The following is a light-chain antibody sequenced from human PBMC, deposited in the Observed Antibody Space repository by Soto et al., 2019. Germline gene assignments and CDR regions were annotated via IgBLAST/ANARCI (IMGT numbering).Light chain of an antibody. V-gene: IGKV3-15*01. CDR3: QQYENWPSIT. CDR1: QNIRSK. J-gene: IGKJ5*01. CDR2: GAS. Sequence: EIVMTQSPSTLSVSPGEGATLSCRASQNIRSKLAWYQQKPGQAPRLLISGASTRATGIPVRFSSSGSGTEFALAISSLQSEDFAVYYCQQYENWPSITFGQGTRLEIK.